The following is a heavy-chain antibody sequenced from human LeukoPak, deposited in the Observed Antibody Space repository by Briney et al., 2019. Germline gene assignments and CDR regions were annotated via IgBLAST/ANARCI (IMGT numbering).Heavy chain of an antibody. J-gene: IGHJ4*02. CDR1: GYTFTGYY. Sequence: ASVKVSCKASGYTFTGYYMHWVRQAPGQGLEWVGWINPNSGGTNYAQKFQGRVTVTRDTSISTAYMELSRLRSDDTAVYYCARDLFSGSYHPFDYWGQGTLVTVSS. V-gene: IGHV1-2*02. CDR2: INPNSGGT. CDR3: ARDLFSGSYHPFDY. D-gene: IGHD1-26*01.